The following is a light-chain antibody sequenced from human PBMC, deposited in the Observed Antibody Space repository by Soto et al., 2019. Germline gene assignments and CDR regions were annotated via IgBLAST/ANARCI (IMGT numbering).Light chain of an antibody. Sequence: ETVMTQSPATLSVSPGETATLSCRASLSASTNLAWYQHKPGQAPRLLIYGASIRASGIPARFRGSGAGTKCTRTISRLQSEDVAVYYCQQYMNWPPWTFGQGTKVEIK. CDR1: LSASTN. CDR3: QQYMNWPPWT. J-gene: IGKJ1*01. CDR2: GAS. V-gene: IGKV3-15*01.